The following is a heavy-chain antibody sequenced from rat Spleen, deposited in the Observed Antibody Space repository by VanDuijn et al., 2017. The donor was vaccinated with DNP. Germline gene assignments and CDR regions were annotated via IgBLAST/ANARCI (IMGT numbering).Heavy chain of an antibody. CDR1: GFTFNKYW. D-gene: IGHD1-11*01. Sequence: EVQLVESGGDLVQPGRSLKLSCVASGFTFNKYWMTWIRQVPGKGLEWVAAITSSGGSTYYPDSVKGRFTISRDNAKNTLYLQMNSLRSEDTATYYCARHGRRVFDYWGQGVMVTVSS. CDR2: ITSSGGST. J-gene: IGHJ2*01. CDR3: ARHGRRVFDY. V-gene: IGHV5-31*01.